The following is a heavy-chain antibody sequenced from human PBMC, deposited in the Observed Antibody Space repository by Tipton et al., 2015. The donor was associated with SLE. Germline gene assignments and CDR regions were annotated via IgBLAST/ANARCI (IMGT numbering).Heavy chain of an antibody. V-gene: IGHV4-34*01. CDR2: INHSGST. Sequence: LRLSCAVHGGSFSDYYWSWIRQPPGKGLEWIGEINHSGSTNYNPSLKSRVTISVDTSKNQFSLKLSSVTAADTAVYYCARVEQQLVVDYWGQGTLVTVSS. CDR3: ARVEQQLVVDY. D-gene: IGHD6-6*01. J-gene: IGHJ4*02. CDR1: GGSFSDYY.